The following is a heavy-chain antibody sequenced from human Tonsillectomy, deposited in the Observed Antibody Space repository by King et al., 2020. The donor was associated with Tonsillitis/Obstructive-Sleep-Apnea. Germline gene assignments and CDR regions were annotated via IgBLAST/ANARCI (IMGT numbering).Heavy chain of an antibody. V-gene: IGHV1-18*01. CDR3: ARDSMSHYFDSSDDRSAYYTFDY. Sequence: VQLVESGAEVKKPGASVKVSCKASGYSFTSYGISWVRQAPGQGLEWMGWISAYNGNTNCAQKLQGRVTMTTDTSTSATYMELRSLRSDDTAVYYCARDSMSHYFDSSDDRSAYYTFDYWGQGTLVTVSS. CDR1: GYSFTSYG. D-gene: IGHD3-22*01. CDR2: ISAYNGNT. J-gene: IGHJ4*02.